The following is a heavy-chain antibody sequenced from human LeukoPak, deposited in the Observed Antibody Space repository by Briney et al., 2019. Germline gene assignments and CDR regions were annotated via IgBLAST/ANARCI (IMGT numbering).Heavy chain of an antibody. D-gene: IGHD4-23*01. CDR1: GGSISSYY. CDR2: IYYSGST. J-gene: IGHJ4*02. CDR3: ARLVVTRGVLFDY. V-gene: IGHV4-39*01. Sequence: SETLSLTCTVSGGSISSYYWGWIRQPPGKGLEWFGSIYYSGSTYYNPSLKSRVTISVDTSKNQFSLKLSSVTAADTAVYYCARLVVTRGVLFDYWGQGTLVTVSS.